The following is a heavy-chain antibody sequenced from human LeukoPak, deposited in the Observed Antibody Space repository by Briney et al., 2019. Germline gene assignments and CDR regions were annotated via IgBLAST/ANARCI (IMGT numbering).Heavy chain of an antibody. CDR3: AAHAAISAAGTAPFDN. D-gene: IGHD6-13*01. V-gene: IGHV4-59*08. CDR1: GGSVNNYY. CDR2: IYRGNT. Sequence: SETLSLTCTVSGGSVNNYYWSWIRQPPGKGLDWIGYIYRGNTMYNPSLKSRVTISMDTSQNQISLKLISGTAADTAVYYCAAHAAISAAGTAPFDNWGQGMLVTVTS. J-gene: IGHJ4*02.